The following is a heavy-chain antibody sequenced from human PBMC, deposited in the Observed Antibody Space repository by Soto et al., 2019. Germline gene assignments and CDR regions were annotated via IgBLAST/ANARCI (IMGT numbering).Heavy chain of an antibody. CDR1: GYTFTDYD. CDR2: VSPNSGNT. D-gene: IGHD3-3*01. J-gene: IGHJ5*01. CDR3: ARGRFYLETSTWFAF. V-gene: IGHV1-8*01. Sequence: ASVKVSCKASGYTFTDYDINWVRQAPGQGLEWMGWVSPNSGNTVYAQKFQDRVTMTRDTSISTAYMELSNLRFEGTAMYYCARGRFYLETSTWFAFWGQGTPVTVSS.